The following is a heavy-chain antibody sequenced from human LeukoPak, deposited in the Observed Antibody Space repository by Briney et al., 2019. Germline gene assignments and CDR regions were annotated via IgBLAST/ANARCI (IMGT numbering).Heavy chain of an antibody. J-gene: IGHJ1*01. Sequence: SVKVSCKASGGTFSSYAISWVRQAPGQGLEWMGGIIPIFGTANYTQKFQGRITITADKSTSTAYMELSSLRSEDTAVYYCARARGTAMGFQHWGQGTLVTVSS. D-gene: IGHD5-18*01. CDR3: ARARGTAMGFQH. V-gene: IGHV1-69*06. CDR1: GGTFSSYA. CDR2: IIPIFGTA.